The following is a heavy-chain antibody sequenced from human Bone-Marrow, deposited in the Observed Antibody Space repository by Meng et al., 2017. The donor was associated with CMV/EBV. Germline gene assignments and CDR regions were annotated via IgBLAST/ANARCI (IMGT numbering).Heavy chain of an antibody. J-gene: IGHJ6*02. CDR3: ARGGGIVPAAIQDYYYYYGMDV. Sequence: SETLSLTCTVSGGSISSGGYYWSWIRQHPGKGLEWIGYIYYSGSTYYNPSPKSRVTISVDTSKNQFSLKLSSVTAADTAVYYCARGGGIVPAAIQDYYYYYGMDVWGQGTTVTVSS. CDR2: IYYSGST. CDR1: GGSISSGGYY. D-gene: IGHD2-2*02. V-gene: IGHV4-31*03.